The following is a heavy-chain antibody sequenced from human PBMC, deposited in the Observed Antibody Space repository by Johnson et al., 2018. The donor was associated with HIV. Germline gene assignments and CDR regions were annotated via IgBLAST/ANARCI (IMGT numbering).Heavy chain of an antibody. J-gene: IGHJ3*02. V-gene: IGHV3-11*04. CDR1: GFIFSDYY. D-gene: IGHD4-17*01. CDR2: ISSSGTTI. CDR3: ARALTTDAFDI. Sequence: QVQLVESGGGLVKPGRSLRLSCAASGFIFSDYYMSWIRQAPGKGLEWVSYISSSGTTIHYADSVKGRFTISRDNSKNTLYLQMNSLRAEDTAVYYCARALTTDAFDIWGQGTMVTVSS.